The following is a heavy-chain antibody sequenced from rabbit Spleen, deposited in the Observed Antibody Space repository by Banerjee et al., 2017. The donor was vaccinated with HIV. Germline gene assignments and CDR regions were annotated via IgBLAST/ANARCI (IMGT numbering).Heavy chain of an antibody. J-gene: IGHJ4*01. Sequence: QEQLEESAGGLVQPGGSLKLSCKASGFTLSSYYMNWVRQAPGKGLEYIACIYADSSGSTVYANWAKGRFTISKTSSTTVTLEMTSLTAADTATYFCARGSAAMTLVITGFYLNLWGPGTLVTVS. CDR2: IYADSSGST. CDR1: GFTLSSYYM. CDR3: ARGSAAMTLVITGFYLNL. D-gene: IGHD2-1*01. V-gene: IGHV1S45*01.